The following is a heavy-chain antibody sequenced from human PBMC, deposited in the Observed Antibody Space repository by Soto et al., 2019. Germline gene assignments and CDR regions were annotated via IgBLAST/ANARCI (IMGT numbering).Heavy chain of an antibody. CDR2: IIPIFGTA. J-gene: IGHJ6*02. D-gene: IGHD6-6*01. Sequence: SVKVSCKASGGTFSSYAISWVRQAPGQGLEWMGGIIPIFGTANYAQKFQGRVTITADESTSTAYMELSSLRSEDTAVYYCARVAARSGAYYYYGMDVWGQGTTVTVSS. V-gene: IGHV1-69*13. CDR3: ARVAARSGAYYYYGMDV. CDR1: GGTFSSYA.